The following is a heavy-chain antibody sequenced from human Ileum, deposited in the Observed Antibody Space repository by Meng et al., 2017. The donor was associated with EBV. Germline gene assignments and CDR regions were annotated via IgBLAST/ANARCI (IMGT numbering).Heavy chain of an antibody. D-gene: IGHD3-22*01. CDR3: ARNVPGTSAYYD. J-gene: IGHJ4*02. Sequence: QVRRKESAQGLVKPPYALSSPSAVAGDSISSTNWWGWIRQPPGKGLEWIVYIYYSGGTSYNPSLKSRVTMSVDTSKNQFSLNLNSVTAVDTAVYYCARNVPGTSAYYDWGQGTLVTVSS. CDR2: IYYSGGT. V-gene: IGHV4-28*01. CDR1: GDSISSTNW.